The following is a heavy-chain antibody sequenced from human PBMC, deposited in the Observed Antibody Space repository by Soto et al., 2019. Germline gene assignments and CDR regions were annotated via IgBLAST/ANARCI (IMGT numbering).Heavy chain of an antibody. D-gene: IGHD3-16*01. Sequence: GGSLRLSCAASGFDFSSHDMNWVRQAPGKGLEWIAYVNRRGVTHYAASVEGRFTISRDNAQNSLFLQMLSLRGEDSAVYYCARDAAEINSYYLDFCGLGALVTVSS. CDR2: VNRRGVT. CDR1: GFDFSSHD. CDR3: ARDAAEINSYYLDF. J-gene: IGHJ4*02. V-gene: IGHV3-48*03.